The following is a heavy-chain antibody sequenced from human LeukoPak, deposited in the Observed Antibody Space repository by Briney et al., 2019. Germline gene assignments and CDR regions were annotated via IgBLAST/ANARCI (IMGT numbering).Heavy chain of an antibody. CDR2: IYYSGST. V-gene: IGHV4-39*07. CDR3: ATVTSNNY. CDR1: GGAISSRSYY. Sequence: SETLSLTYTVAGGAISSRSYYWGWIRQPPGKGLEWIGSIYYSGSTYYNSSLKGRVTISVDTSKNQFSLKMRSVTAADTAVYYCATVTSNNYWGQGTLVTVSS. J-gene: IGHJ4*02. D-gene: IGHD2/OR15-2a*01.